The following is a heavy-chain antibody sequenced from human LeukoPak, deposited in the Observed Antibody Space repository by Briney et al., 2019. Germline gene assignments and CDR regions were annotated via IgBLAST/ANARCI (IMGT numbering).Heavy chain of an antibody. Sequence: GGSLRLSCAASGFTFSSYAMSWVRQPPGKGLNWVSSISGSGGNTFYADSVKGRFTISRDNSKNTLYLQMNSLRAEDTAVYYCAKDGTRGHCSSDSCYFGFDPWGQGTLVTVSS. V-gene: IGHV3-23*01. CDR2: ISGSGGNT. CDR1: GFTFSSYA. CDR3: AKDGTRGHCSSDSCYFGFDP. J-gene: IGHJ5*02. D-gene: IGHD2-15*01.